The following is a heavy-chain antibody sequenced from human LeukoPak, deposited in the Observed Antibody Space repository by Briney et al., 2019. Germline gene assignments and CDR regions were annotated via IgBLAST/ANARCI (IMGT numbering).Heavy chain of an antibody. CDR3: ARLDTAMVWTYYFDY. CDR2: ISGSGGST. CDR1: RFTFSSYG. J-gene: IGHJ4*02. D-gene: IGHD5-18*01. V-gene: IGHV3-23*01. Sequence: GGSLRLSCAASRFTFSSYGMSWVRQAPGKGLEWVSAISGSGGSTYYADSVKGRFTISRDNSKNTLYLQMNSLRAEDTAVYYCARLDTAMVWTYYFDYWGQGTLVTVSS.